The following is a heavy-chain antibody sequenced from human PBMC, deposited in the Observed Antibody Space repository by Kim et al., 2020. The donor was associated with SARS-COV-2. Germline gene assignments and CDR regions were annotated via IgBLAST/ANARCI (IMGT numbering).Heavy chain of an antibody. J-gene: IGHJ6*02. CDR2: ITKKTDTSTT. Sequence: GRSLRLSCAASGFPLSDHYMDWVRQAPGEGLEWVGRITKKTDTSTTEYAASVKGRFTISRDDSKNSLYLQMNSLKTEDTAIYYCARRPYGSGGADVWGQG. CDR1: GFPLSDHY. V-gene: IGHV3-72*01. CDR3: ARRPYGSGGADV. D-gene: IGHD3-10*01.